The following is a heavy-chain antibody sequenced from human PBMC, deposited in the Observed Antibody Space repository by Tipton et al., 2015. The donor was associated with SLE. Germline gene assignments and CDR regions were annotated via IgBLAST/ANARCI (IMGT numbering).Heavy chain of an antibody. CDR2: IKRKIDGETT. D-gene: IGHD6-25*01. CDR1: GFTINNAW. V-gene: IGHV3-15*01. CDR3: TTDSGAY. J-gene: IGHJ4*02. Sequence: SLRLSCTASGFTINNAWMTWVRQAPGKGLEWVGRIKRKIDGETTDYAAPVKGRFTISRDDSKNMVYLQMDSLKIEDTAVYYCTTDSGAYWGQGTLVTVSS.